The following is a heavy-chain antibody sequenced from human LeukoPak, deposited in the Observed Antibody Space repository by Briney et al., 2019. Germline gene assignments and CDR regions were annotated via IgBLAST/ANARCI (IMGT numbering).Heavy chain of an antibody. J-gene: IGHJ4*02. CDR3: ARDPRGITIFGVVIIPFDY. CDR2: ISAYNGNT. D-gene: IGHD3-3*01. V-gene: IGHV1-18*01. Sequence: ASVKVSCKASGYTFTSYGISWVRQAPGQGLEWMGWISAYNGNTNYAQKLQGRVTMTTDTSTSTAYMELRSLRSDDTAVYYCARDPRGITIFGVVIIPFDYWGQGTLVTVPS. CDR1: GYTFTSYG.